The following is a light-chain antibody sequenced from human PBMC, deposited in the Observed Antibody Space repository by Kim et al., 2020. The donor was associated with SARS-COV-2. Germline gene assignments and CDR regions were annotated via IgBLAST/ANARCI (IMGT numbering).Light chain of an antibody. J-gene: IGLJ3*02. V-gene: IGLV2-8*01. Sequence: GQSVTIARTGTSRGVGAYDYVSWYQQHPGRAPRLMIYEVNQRPSGVPDRFSGSKSGNTASLTVSGLQAEDEADYHCSSYAGGTKVVFGGGTQLTVL. CDR3: SSYAGGTKVV. CDR2: EVN. CDR1: SRGVGAYDY.